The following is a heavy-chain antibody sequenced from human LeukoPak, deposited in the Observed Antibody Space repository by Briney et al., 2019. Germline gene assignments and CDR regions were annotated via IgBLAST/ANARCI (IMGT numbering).Heavy chain of an antibody. CDR1: GFTFSSYW. Sequence: GGSLRLSCAASGFTFSSYWMSWVRQAPGKGLEWVANIKQDGSEKYYVDSVKGRFTISRDNAKNSLYPQMNSLRAEDTAVYYCAKDLHYGSADYWGQGTLVTVSS. CDR2: IKQDGSEK. V-gene: IGHV3-7*01. D-gene: IGHD3-10*01. J-gene: IGHJ4*02. CDR3: AKDLHYGSADY.